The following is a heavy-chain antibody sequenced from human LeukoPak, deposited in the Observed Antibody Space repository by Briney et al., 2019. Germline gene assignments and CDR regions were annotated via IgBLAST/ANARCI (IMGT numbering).Heavy chain of an antibody. D-gene: IGHD2-2*02. CDR2: INHSGST. Sequence: PSETLSLTCAVYGGSFSGYYWSWIRQPPGKGLEWIGEINHSGSTNYNPSLKSRVTISVDTSKNQFSLKLSSVTAADTAVYYCARDVRYCSSTSCYTDAFDIWGQGTMVTVSS. V-gene: IGHV4-34*01. CDR1: GGSFSGYY. J-gene: IGHJ3*02. CDR3: ARDVRYCSSTSCYTDAFDI.